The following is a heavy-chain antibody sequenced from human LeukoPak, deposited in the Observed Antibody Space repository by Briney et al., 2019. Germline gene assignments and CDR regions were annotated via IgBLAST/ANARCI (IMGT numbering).Heavy chain of an antibody. V-gene: IGHV3-43*02. D-gene: IGHD2-15*01. CDR3: AKDSRGYCSGGSCYWSPFDY. CDR2: ISGDGGST. CDR1: GFTFDDYA. J-gene: IGHJ4*02. Sequence: GGSLRLSCAASGFTFDDYAMHWVRQAPGKGLEWVSLISGDGGSTYYADSVKGRFTISRDNSKNSLYLQMKSLRTEDTALYYCAKDSRGYCSGGSCYWSPFDYWGQGTLVTVSS.